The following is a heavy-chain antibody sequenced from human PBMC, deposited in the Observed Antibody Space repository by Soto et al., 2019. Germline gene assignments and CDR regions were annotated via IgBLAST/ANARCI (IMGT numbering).Heavy chain of an antibody. V-gene: IGHV4-59*08. D-gene: IGHD2-2*01. CDR1: GGSISSYY. J-gene: IGHJ5*02. CDR3: ARTIVVVPAANWFDP. Sequence: SETLSLTCTVSGGSISSYYWSWIRQPSGKGLEWIGYIYYSGSTNYNPSLKSRVTISVDTSKNQFSLKLSSVTAADTAVYYCARTIVVVPAANWFDPWGQGTLVTVSS. CDR2: IYYSGST.